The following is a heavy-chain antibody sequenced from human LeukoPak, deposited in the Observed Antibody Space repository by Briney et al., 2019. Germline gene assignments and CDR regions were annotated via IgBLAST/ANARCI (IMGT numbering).Heavy chain of an antibody. J-gene: IGHJ4*02. CDR3: ATLYAGSTDY. Sequence: GGSLRLSCAASGFTFSSYWMNWVRQAPGKGLVWVARIKPDGSSISSADSVKGRFTISRDNAKNTLYLQMNSLRAEDTAVYYCATLYAGSTDYWGRGTLVTVSS. D-gene: IGHD2-8*01. CDR2: IKPDGSSI. CDR1: GFTFSSYW. V-gene: IGHV3-74*01.